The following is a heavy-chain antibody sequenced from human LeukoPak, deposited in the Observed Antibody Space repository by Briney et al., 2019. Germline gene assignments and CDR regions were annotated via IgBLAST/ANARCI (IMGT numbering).Heavy chain of an antibody. CDR2: INHSGST. Sequence: SETLSLTCAVYGGSFSGYYWSWIRPPPGKGLEWIGEINHSGSTNYNPSLKSRVTISVDTSKNQFSLKLSSVTAADTAVYYCARWPGVVVTAKGWFDPWGQGTLVTVSS. CDR3: ARWPGVVVTAKGWFDP. CDR1: GGSFSGYY. D-gene: IGHD2-21*02. V-gene: IGHV4-34*01. J-gene: IGHJ5*02.